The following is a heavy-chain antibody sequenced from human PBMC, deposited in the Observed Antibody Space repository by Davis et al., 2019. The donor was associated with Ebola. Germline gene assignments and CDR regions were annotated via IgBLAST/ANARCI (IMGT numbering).Heavy chain of an antibody. D-gene: IGHD3-3*01. CDR1: GITFSGSA. Sequence: GESLKISCAASGITFSGSAVHWVRQASGKGLEWVGRIRSKANSFATEFAASVKGRFSISRDASKNTGYVQMNSLKTEDTAVYYCSRHSPLRFLDYWDQGTLVTVSS. J-gene: IGHJ4*02. CDR3: SRHSPLRFLDY. CDR2: IRSKANSFAT. V-gene: IGHV3-73*01.